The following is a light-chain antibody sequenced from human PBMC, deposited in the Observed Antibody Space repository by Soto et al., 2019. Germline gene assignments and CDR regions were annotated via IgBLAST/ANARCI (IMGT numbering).Light chain of an antibody. J-gene: IGKJ1*01. CDR1: QAISTW. V-gene: IGKV1D-12*01. CDR3: QQANSFPRT. CDR2: AAS. Sequence: DLQMTQSPSSVSASVGDRVTITCRARQAISTWLAWYQQKPGKAPKLLIYAASNLQTGVPSRFSGSGSGTDFTLTISSLQPEDFATYYCQQANSFPRTFGQGTKVEIK.